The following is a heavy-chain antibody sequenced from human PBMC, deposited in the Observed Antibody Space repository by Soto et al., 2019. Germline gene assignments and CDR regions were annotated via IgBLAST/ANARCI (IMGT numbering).Heavy chain of an antibody. J-gene: IGHJ5*02. CDR3: ARSVFP. V-gene: IGHV4-31*03. Sequence: QVQLQESGTGLVKPSQTLSLTCTVSGGSISSGGYYWSWIRQHPGKGLEWLGYIYYSGSTYYNPSLTSRVTISVYTSKNQFALKLSSVTAADKAIYYCARSVFPWGQGTMVTVSS. CDR1: GGSISSGGYY. CDR2: IYYSGST.